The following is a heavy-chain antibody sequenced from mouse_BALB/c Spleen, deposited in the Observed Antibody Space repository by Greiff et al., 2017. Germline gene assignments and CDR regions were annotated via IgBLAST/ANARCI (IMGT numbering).Heavy chain of an antibody. V-gene: IGHV1S137*01. CDR3: ARCDYGYDYAMDY. CDR2: ISTYYGDA. D-gene: IGHD1-2*01. Sequence: QVQLKVSGAELVRPGVSVKISCKGSGYPFTDFAMHWVKQSHAKRLEWIGVISTYYGDASYNQKFKGKATMTVDKSSSTAYMELASLTSEDSALYYCARCDYGYDYAMDYWGQGTSVTVSS. CDR1: GYPFTDFA. J-gene: IGHJ4*01.